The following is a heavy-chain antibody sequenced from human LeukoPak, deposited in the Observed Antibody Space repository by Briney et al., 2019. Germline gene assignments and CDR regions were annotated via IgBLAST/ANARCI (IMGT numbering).Heavy chain of an antibody. CDR3: AKDHLIVVVTALCD. Sequence: GGSLRLSCAASGFIFSSYGMHWVRQAPGKGLEWVAVILSDGSKEFYTDSVKGRFTISRDNSKNTLYLQMNSLRAEDTAVYYCAKDHLIVVVTALCDWGQGTLVTVSS. V-gene: IGHV3-33*06. CDR1: GFIFSSYG. J-gene: IGHJ4*02. D-gene: IGHD3-22*01. CDR2: ILSDGSKE.